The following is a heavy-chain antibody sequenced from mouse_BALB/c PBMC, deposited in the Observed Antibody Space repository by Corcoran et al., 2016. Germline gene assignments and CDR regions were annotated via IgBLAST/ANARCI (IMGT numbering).Heavy chain of an antibody. CDR1: GYTFTDYY. V-gene: IGHV1-84*02. CDR2: IYPGSGNT. CDR3: ARLVTTPYWYFDV. J-gene: IGHJ1*01. Sequence: QIQLQQSGPELVKPGASVKISCKASGYTFTDYYINWVKQKPGQGLEWIGWIYPGSGNTKYNEKFKGKVTLTVDTSSSTAYMQLSSLTSEDTAVYFCARLVTTPYWYFDVWGAGTTVTVSS. D-gene: IGHD2-2*01.